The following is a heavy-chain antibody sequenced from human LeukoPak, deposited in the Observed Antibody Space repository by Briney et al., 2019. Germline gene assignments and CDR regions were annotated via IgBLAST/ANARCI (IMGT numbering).Heavy chain of an antibody. D-gene: IGHD3-16*01. CDR2: INPSGGST. V-gene: IGHV1-46*01. J-gene: IGHJ6*02. Sequence: ASVKVSCKASGYTFTSYYMHWVRQAPGQGLEWMGIINPSGGSTSYAQKFQGRVTMTRDTSTSTVYMELSSLRSEDTAVYYCAREEEGGYYYYYYGMDVWGQGTTVTVSS. CDR1: GYTFTSYY. CDR3: AREEEGGYYYYYYGMDV.